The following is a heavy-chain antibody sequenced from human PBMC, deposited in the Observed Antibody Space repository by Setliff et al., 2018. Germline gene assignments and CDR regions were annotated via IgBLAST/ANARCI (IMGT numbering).Heavy chain of an antibody. CDR1: GYSFTDYY. J-gene: IGHJ6*03. CDR3: ARARYDNSGYYYENYYYFMDV. CDR2: INPHSGGT. V-gene: IGHV1-2*02. Sequence: GASVKVSCKASGYSFTDYYIHWVRQAPGQGLEWVGWINPHSGGTTFARKFQGRVTMTRDTSISTAHMELSSLRSDDTAVYYCARARYDNSGYYYENYYYFMDVWGKGTTVTVSS. D-gene: IGHD3-22*01.